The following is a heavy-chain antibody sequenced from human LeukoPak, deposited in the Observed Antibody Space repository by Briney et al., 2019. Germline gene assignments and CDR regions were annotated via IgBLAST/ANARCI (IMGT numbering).Heavy chain of an antibody. V-gene: IGHV1-69*04. CDR3: ARDPAYYYDSSGYRNWFDP. CDR1: GGTFSSYA. Sequence: SVKVSCKASGGTFSSYAISWVRQAPGQGLEWMGRIIPILGIANYAQKFQGRVTITADKSTSTAYMELSSLRSEDTAVYYCARDPAYYYDSSGYRNWFDPWGQGTLVTVSS. D-gene: IGHD3-22*01. CDR2: IIPILGIA. J-gene: IGHJ5*02.